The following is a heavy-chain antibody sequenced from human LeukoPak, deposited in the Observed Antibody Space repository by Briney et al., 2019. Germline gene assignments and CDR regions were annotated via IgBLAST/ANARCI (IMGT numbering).Heavy chain of an antibody. V-gene: IGHV3-7*01. CDR1: GFTLTDYW. CDR3: ARDEPDY. Sequence: TGGSLRLSCAASGFTLTDYWMTWVRQAPGKGLEWVANIKQDGSVKYYVDSVKGRFTISRDNAQNSLYLQMNSLRAEDTAVYYCARDEPDYWGQGTLVTVSS. J-gene: IGHJ4*02. CDR2: IKQDGSVK.